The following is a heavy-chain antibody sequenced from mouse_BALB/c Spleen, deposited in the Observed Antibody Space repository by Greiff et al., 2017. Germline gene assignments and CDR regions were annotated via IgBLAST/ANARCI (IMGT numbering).Heavy chain of an antibody. Sequence: EVQVVESGGGLVQPGGSRKLSCAASGFTFSSFGMHWVRQAPEKGLEWVAYISSGSSTIYYADTVKGRFTISRDNPKNTLFLQMTSLRSEDTAMYYCARRGGTGTGYFDDWGQGTTLTVSS. D-gene: IGHD4-1*01. CDR1: GFTFSSFG. CDR2: ISSGSSTI. J-gene: IGHJ2*01. CDR3: ARRGGTGTGYFDD. V-gene: IGHV5-17*02.